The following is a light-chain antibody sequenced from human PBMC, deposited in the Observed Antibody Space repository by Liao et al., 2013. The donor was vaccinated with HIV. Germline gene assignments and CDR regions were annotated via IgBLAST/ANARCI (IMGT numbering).Light chain of an antibody. CDR2: KDS. CDR3: QAWDSSSWV. J-gene: IGLJ3*02. Sequence: SYGLTQPPSVSVSTGQTARITCSGDALPKQYAYWYQQKPGQAPVMVIYKDSERPSGIPERFSGSSSGTTVTLTISGVQAEDEADYYCQAWDSSSWVFGGGTTLTVL. CDR1: ALPKQY. V-gene: IGLV3-25*03.